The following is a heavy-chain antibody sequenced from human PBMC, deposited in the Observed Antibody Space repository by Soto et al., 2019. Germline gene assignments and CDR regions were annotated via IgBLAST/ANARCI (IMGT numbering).Heavy chain of an antibody. CDR1: GGSVSSGSYY. CDR2: IYYTGSA. CDR3: ARQLIY. Sequence: SETLSLTCTVSGGSVSSGSYYWSWIRQPPGKGLECLGYIYYTGSANYNPSLKSRVTMSVDTSKNQIFLTLSSVTAADTAFYYCARQLIYWGQGTPVTVSS. J-gene: IGHJ4*02. V-gene: IGHV4-61*01. D-gene: IGHD6-13*01.